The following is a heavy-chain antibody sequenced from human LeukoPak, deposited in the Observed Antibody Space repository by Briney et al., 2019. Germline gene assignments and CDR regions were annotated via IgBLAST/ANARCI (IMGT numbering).Heavy chain of an antibody. Sequence: KASETLSLTCAVYGGSFSGYYWSWIRQPPGKGLEWIGEINHSGSTNYNPSLKSRVTISVDTSKNQFSLKLSSVTAADTAVYYCAREHGQWLADYWGQGTLVTVSS. V-gene: IGHV4-34*01. CDR2: INHSGST. CDR1: GGSFSGYY. CDR3: AREHGQWLADY. J-gene: IGHJ4*02. D-gene: IGHD6-19*01.